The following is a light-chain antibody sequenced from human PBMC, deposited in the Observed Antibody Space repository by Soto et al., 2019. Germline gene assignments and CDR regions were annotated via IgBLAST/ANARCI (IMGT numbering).Light chain of an antibody. CDR2: DAS. V-gene: IGKV3-11*01. Sequence: EIVLTQSPATLSLSPGERATLSCRASQSVISYLAWYQQKPGQAPRLLIYDASNRATGIPARFSGSGSGTDFTLTISSLEPENFAVYYCQQRSNWPPYTFGQGTKLEIK. CDR3: QQRSNWPPYT. J-gene: IGKJ2*01. CDR1: QSVISY.